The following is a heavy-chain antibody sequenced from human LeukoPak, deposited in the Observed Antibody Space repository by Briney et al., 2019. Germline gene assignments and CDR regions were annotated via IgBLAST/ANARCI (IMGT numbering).Heavy chain of an antibody. D-gene: IGHD2-2*01. CDR3: AKDVPTAYFDY. V-gene: IGHV3-30*18. CDR1: GFTFSSYG. Sequence: GGSLRLSCAASGFTFSSYGMHWVRQAPGKGLEWVAVISYDGSNKYYAVSVKGRFTISRDNSKNTLYLQMNSLRAEDTAVYYCAKDVPTAYFDYWGQGTLVTVSS. CDR2: ISYDGSNK. J-gene: IGHJ4*02.